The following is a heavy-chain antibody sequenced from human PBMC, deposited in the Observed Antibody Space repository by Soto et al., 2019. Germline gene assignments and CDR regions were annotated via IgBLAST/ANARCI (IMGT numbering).Heavy chain of an antibody. J-gene: IGHJ4*02. D-gene: IGHD3-10*01. CDR2: IYYSGST. CDR1: GGSISSSSYY. Sequence: SETLSLTCTVSGGSISSSSYYWGWIRQPPGKGLEWIGSIYYSGSTYYNPSLKSRVTISVDTSKNQFSLKLSSVTAADTAVYYCARLPMVRGVHEYWGQGTLVTVSS. V-gene: IGHV4-39*01. CDR3: ARLPMVRGVHEY.